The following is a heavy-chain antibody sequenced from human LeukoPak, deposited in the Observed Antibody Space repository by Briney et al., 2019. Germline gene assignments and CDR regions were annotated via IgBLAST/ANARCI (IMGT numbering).Heavy chain of an antibody. D-gene: IGHD5/OR15-5a*01. CDR1: GGSISSYY. J-gene: IGHJ4*02. Sequence: SETLSLTCTVSGGSISSYYWSWIRQPPGKGLEWIGYIYHSGSTYYNPSLKSRVTISVDRSKNQFSLKLSSVTAADTAVYYCARSTERRGFDYWGQGTLVTVSS. CDR3: ARSTERRGFDY. CDR2: IYHSGST. V-gene: IGHV4-59*12.